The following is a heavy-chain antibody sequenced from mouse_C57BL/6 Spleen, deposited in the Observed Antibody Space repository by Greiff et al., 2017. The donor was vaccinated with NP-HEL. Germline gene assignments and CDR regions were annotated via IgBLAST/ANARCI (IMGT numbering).Heavy chain of an antibody. V-gene: IGHV1-18*01. J-gene: IGHJ4*01. Sequence: VQLQQSGPELVKPGASVKIPCKASGYTFTDYNMDWVKQSHGKSLEWIGDINPNNGGTIYNQKFKGKATLTVDKSSSTAYMELRSLTSEDTAVYYCARYDSYYAMDYWGQGTSVTFSS. CDR2: INPNNGGT. CDR3: ARYDSYYAMDY. D-gene: IGHD2-4*01. CDR1: GYTFTDYN.